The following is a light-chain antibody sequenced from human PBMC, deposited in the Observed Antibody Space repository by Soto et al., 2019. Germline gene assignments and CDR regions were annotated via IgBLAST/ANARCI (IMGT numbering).Light chain of an antibody. J-gene: IGKJ1*01. V-gene: IGKV1-39*01. Sequence: DIQMTQSPSSLSPSVGDRVTITCRASQGISTYLNCYQQKPGKAPKLLIYAASSLQSGVPSRFSGSGSETDFTLTISSLQPEDFATYSCQQSYSTTWPFGQGTKVDI. CDR3: QQSYSTTWP. CDR2: AAS. CDR1: QGISTY.